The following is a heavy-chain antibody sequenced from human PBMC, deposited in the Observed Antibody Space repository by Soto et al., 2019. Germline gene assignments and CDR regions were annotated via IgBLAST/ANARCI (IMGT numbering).Heavy chain of an antibody. D-gene: IGHD2-15*01. V-gene: IGHV4-39*01. CDR2: IYDGGST. Sequence: SETLSLTCTVSGGSISSTDHYWGWIRQPPGKGLEWLGSIYDGGSTFHNPSLKRRATISVDTSRNPFSPRLSSVTASYTAVYYCARLVFHCLRGSCDDYNFYGLDVWGQGTTVTVSS. CDR3: ARLVFHCLRGSCDDYNFYGLDV. CDR1: GGSISSTDHY. J-gene: IGHJ6*02.